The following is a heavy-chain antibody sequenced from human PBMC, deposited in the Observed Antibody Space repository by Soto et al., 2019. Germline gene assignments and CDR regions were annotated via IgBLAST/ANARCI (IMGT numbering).Heavy chain of an antibody. D-gene: IGHD3-10*01. CDR3: ASSYGSGYRAFDY. J-gene: IGHJ4*02. CDR2: INPILSMS. Sequence: QVQLVQSGAEVKKPGSSVRVSCKASGDTFTFYSINWVRQAPGLGLEWMGRINPILSMSNYAQRFQGRVTMTADKSTSTAYMERSSLRSEDTAMYYCASSYGSGYRAFDYWGQGDLVTVSS. CDR1: GDTFTFYS. V-gene: IGHV1-69*02.